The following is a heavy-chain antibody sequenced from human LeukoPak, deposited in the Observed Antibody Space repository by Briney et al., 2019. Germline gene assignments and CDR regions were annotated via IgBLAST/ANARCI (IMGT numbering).Heavy chain of an antibody. V-gene: IGHV3-7*03. CDR1: GFTFSSYW. J-gene: IGHJ4*02. CDR3: SEGGGCGH. Sequence: PGGSLRLSCAASGFTFSSYWMTWVRQAPGKGLEWVANIRQDGSERNYVDSVKGRFTISRDNAKNSLYLQMNTLRDEDTAVYYCSEGGGCGHWGQGTLVTVSS. CDR2: IRQDGSER. D-gene: IGHD2-15*01.